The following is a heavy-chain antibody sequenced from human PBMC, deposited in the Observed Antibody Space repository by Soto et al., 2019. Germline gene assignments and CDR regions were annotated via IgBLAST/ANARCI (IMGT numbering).Heavy chain of an antibody. J-gene: IGHJ6*02. Sequence: PPGKALEWLALIDWDDDKYYSTSLKTRLTISKDTSKNQVVLTMTNMDPVDTATYYCARPNYFDYYYGMDVWGQGTTVTVSS. D-gene: IGHD1-7*01. CDR2: IDWDDDK. V-gene: IGHV2-70*01. CDR3: ARPNYFDYYYGMDV.